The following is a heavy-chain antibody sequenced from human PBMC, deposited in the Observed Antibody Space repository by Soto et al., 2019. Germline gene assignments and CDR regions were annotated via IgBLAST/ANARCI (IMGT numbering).Heavy chain of an antibody. CDR1: GFTFSNAW. J-gene: IGHJ6*02. D-gene: IGHD5-18*01. CDR3: TTGYSYGYCYYYYGMDV. CDR2: IKSKTDGGTT. V-gene: IGHV3-15*01. Sequence: LRLSCAASGFTFSNAWMSWVRQAPGKGLEWVGRIKSKTDGGTTDYAAPVKGRFTISRDDSKNTLYLKMNSLKTEDTAVYYCTTGYSYGYCYYYYGMDVWGQGTTVTVSS.